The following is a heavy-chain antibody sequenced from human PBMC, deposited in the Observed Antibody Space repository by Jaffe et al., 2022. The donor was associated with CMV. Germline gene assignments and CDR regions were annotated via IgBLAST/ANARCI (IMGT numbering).Heavy chain of an antibody. Sequence: EVQLVQSGAEVKKPGESLKISCKGSGYSFTSYWIGWVRQMPGKGLEWMGIIYPGDSDTRYSPSFQGQVTISADKSISTAYLQWSSLKASDTAMYYCARRLGYCSSTSCPYYYYYYGMDVWGQGTTVTVSS. J-gene: IGHJ6*02. V-gene: IGHV5-51*01. CDR3: ARRLGYCSSTSCPYYYYYYGMDV. CDR1: GYSFTSYW. CDR2: IYPGDSDT. D-gene: IGHD2-2*01.